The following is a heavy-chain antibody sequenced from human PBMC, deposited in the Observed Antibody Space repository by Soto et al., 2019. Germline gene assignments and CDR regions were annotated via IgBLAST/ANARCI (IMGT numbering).Heavy chain of an antibody. CDR3: ARAEGRDCDILTGSNYYYYYMDV. Sequence: ASVKVSCKASGYTFTSYYMHWVRQAPGQGLEWMGIINPSGGSTSYAQKFQGRVTMTRDTSTSTVYMELSSLRSEDTAVYYCARAEGRDCDILTGSNYYYYYMDVWGKGTTVTVSS. D-gene: IGHD3-9*01. CDR2: INPSGGST. V-gene: IGHV1-46*03. CDR1: GYTFTSYY. J-gene: IGHJ6*03.